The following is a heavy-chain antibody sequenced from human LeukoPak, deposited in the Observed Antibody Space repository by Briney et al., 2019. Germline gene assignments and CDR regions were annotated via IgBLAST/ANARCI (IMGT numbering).Heavy chain of an antibody. D-gene: IGHD4-17*01. CDR3: ARGGPPGDYGDYGWFDP. Sequence: SETLSLTCAVSGGSFSGYYWYWVRQPPGKGLEWIGEINHGESTNYNPSLKSRATLSVDTSKNQFSLKLSSVTAADTAVYYCARGGPPGDYGDYGWFDPWGQGTLVTVSS. CDR1: GGSFSGYY. CDR2: INHGEST. V-gene: IGHV4-34*01. J-gene: IGHJ5*02.